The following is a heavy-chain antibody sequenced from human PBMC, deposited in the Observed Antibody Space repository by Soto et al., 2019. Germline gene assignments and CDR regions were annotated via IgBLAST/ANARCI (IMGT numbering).Heavy chain of an antibody. CDR1: GFTFSSNW. D-gene: IGHD2-21*02. V-gene: IGHV3-7*03. CDR3: VKNGDWSFES. Sequence: PGGSLRLSCVASGFTFSSNWMNWVRLAPGKGPEWVASMKEDGSVKDYAESAKGRFTISRDNAKNSLYLEVNSLTAEDTAVYYCVKNGDWSFESWGQGTLVTVSS. CDR2: MKEDGSVK. J-gene: IGHJ4*02.